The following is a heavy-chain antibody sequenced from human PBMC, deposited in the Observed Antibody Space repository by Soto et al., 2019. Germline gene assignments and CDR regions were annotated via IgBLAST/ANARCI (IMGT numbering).Heavy chain of an antibody. J-gene: IGHJ4*02. Sequence: LVQSGAEAKKPGASVTVSCKASGYTFSTSTISWVRQAPGQGLELMGWIKANSGNTNYAPKLQGRVTMTTDTSTSTAYMELRSLTSDDTAMYYCAIADYGDDDYWGQGTLVTVSS. CDR2: IKANSGNT. CDR1: GYTFSTST. CDR3: AIADYGDDDY. V-gene: IGHV1-18*04. D-gene: IGHD4-17*01.